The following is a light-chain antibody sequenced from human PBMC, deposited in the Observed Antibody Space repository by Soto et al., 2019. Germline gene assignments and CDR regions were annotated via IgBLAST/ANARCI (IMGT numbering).Light chain of an antibody. J-gene: IGKJ1*01. CDR3: QQYNRYSGT. CDR1: QSISSW. Sequence: DIQMTQSPSTLSASVGDRVTITCRASQSISSWLAWYQQKPGKAPKLLIYDASSLESGVPSRFSGSGSGTEFTLTISSLHPDDFATYYCQQYNRYSGTFGQGINVNIK. V-gene: IGKV1-5*01. CDR2: DAS.